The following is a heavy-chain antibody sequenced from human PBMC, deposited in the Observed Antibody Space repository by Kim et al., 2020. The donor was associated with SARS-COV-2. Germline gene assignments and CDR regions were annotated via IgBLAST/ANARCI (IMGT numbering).Heavy chain of an antibody. D-gene: IGHD2-15*01. V-gene: IGHV4-59*01. CDR3: ARVGSGVVVAAWFDP. J-gene: IGHJ5*02. CDR1: GGSISSYY. Sequence: SETLSLTCTVSGGSISSYYWSWIRQPPGKGLEWIGYIYYSGSTNYNPSLKSRVTISVDTSKNQFSLKLSSVTAADTAVYYCARVGSGVVVAAWFDPWGQGTLVTVSS. CDR2: IYYSGST.